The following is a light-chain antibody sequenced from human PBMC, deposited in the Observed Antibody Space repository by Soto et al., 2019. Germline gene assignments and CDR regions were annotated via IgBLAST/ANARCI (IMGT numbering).Light chain of an antibody. CDR1: QRVSSSY. CDR3: QQYGSSPKT. V-gene: IGKV3-20*01. CDR2: GAS. J-gene: IGKJ1*01. Sequence: EIVLTQSPCTLSSSPGERATLSCRASQRVSSSYLAWYQQKPGQAARILMFGASSRATGITDRFSGSGSGTEFTLTISRMEAQDFALYYCQQYGSSPKTVGQGTKVDIK.